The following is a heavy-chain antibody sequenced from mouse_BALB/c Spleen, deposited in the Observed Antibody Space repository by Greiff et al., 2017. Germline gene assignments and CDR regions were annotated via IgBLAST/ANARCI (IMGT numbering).Heavy chain of an antibody. CDR2: IDPANGNT. J-gene: IGHJ4*01. Sequence: EVQLVESGAELVKPGASVKLSCTASGFNIKDTYMHWVKQRPEQGLEWIGRIDPANGNTKYDPKFQGKATITADTSSNTAYLQLSSLTSEDTAVYYCARDYYGSRGYAMDYWGQGTSVTVSS. V-gene: IGHV14-3*02. D-gene: IGHD1-1*01. CDR3: ARDYYGSRGYAMDY. CDR1: GFNIKDTY.